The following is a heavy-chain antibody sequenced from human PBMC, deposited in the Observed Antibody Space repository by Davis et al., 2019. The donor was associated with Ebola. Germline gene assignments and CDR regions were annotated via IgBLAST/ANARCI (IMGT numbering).Heavy chain of an antibody. V-gene: IGHV3-48*03. D-gene: IGHD3-16*02. Sequence: GESLKISCAASGFTFSSYEMNWVRQAPGKGLEWVSYISSSGSTIYYADSVKGRFTISRDNAKNSLYLQMNSLRAEDTAVYYCAREGDYDYVWGSYLKVGFDYWGQGTLVTVSS. CDR1: GFTFSSYE. J-gene: IGHJ4*02. CDR3: AREGDYDYVWGSYLKVGFDY. CDR2: ISSSGSTI.